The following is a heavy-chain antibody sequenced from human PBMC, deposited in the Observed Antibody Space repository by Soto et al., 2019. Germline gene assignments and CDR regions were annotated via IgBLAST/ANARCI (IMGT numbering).Heavy chain of an antibody. CDR3: AKEEYYGSGSYSRAPHYYGMDV. Sequence: ASVKVSCKASGYTFTSYGISWGRQAPGQRLEWMGWISAYNGNTNYAQKLQGRVTMTTDTSTSTAYMELRSLRSDDTAVYYCAKEEYYGSGSYSRAPHYYGMDVWGQGTTVTVSS. CDR1: GYTFTSYG. D-gene: IGHD3-10*01. J-gene: IGHJ6*02. CDR2: ISAYNGNT. V-gene: IGHV1-18*01.